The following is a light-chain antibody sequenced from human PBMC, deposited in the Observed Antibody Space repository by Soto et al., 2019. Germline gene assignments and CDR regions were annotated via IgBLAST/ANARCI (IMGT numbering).Light chain of an antibody. CDR1: QNIRTS. CDR2: DAS. J-gene: IGKJ3*01. V-gene: IGKV3-11*01. CDR3: QQRDNWPTFT. Sequence: EIVLTQSPGTLSLSPGESGTLSCRASQNIRTSLAWYQHKPGQGPTLLIYDASNRATGIPARFSGSGSGTDFTLTISTLEPEDFAVYYCQQRDNWPTFTFGPGTKVDIK.